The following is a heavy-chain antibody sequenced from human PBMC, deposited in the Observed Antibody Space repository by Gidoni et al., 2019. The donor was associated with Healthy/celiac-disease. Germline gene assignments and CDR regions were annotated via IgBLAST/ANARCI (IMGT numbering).Heavy chain of an antibody. J-gene: IGHJ4*02. D-gene: IGHD4-17*01. V-gene: IGHV3-30*02. CDR3: AKVPEDYYGDYDY. Sequence: QVQLVESGGGVVQPGGSLRLSCAASGFTFSSYGMHWVRQAPGKGLEWVAFIRYDGSNKYYADSVKGRFTISRDNSKNTLYLQMNSLRAEDTAVYYCAKVPEDYYGDYDYWGQGTLVTVSS. CDR1: GFTFSSYG. CDR2: IRYDGSNK.